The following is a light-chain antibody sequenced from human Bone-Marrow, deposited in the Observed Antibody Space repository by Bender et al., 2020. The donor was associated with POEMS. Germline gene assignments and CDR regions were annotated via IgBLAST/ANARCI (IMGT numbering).Light chain of an antibody. CDR1: SSDVGVSQY. CDR3: SSYTTSNTWV. CDR2: DVS. V-gene: IGLV2-14*03. Sequence: QSALTQPASVSGSPGQSITISCTGTSSDVGVSQYVSWYQQHPGKAPKLMIYDVSHRPSGVSPRFSGSKSGNTASLTISGLQAEDEADYYCSSYTTSNTWVFGGGTKLTVL. J-gene: IGLJ3*02.